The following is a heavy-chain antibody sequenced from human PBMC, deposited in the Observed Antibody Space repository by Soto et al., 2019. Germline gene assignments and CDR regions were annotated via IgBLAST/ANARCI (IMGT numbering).Heavy chain of an antibody. Sequence: PGESLNISCKGSGYRFTSYWIGWVRQMSGRGLEWMGIIYPGDSDTRYSPSFQGQVTISADKSISTAYPQWSSLKASDTAIYYCALLEDFYSGTYGPDYWGHGTLVTASA. CDR1: GYRFTSYW. J-gene: IGHJ4*01. CDR3: ALLEDFYSGTYGPDY. D-gene: IGHD1-26*01. CDR2: IYPGDSDT. V-gene: IGHV5-51*01.